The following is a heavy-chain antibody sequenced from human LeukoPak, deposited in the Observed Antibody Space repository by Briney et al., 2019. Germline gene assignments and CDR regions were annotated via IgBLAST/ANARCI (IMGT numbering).Heavy chain of an antibody. V-gene: IGHV3-23*01. CDR2: ISGSGGST. Sequence: EGSPRLSCAASGFTFSSYAMSWVRQAPGKGLEWVSAISGSGGSTYYADSVKGRFTISRDNSKNTLYLQMNSLRAEDTAVYYCAKNNPSYYDSIIYWGQGTLVTVSS. CDR3: AKNNPSYYDSIIY. D-gene: IGHD3-22*01. J-gene: IGHJ4*02. CDR1: GFTFSSYA.